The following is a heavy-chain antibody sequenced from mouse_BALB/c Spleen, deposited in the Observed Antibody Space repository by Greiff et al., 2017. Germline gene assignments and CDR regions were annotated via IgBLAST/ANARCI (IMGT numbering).Heavy chain of an antibody. Sequence: EVKLMESGGGLVKPGGSLKLSCAASGFTFSSYAMSWVRQTPEKRLEWVASISSGGSTYYPDSVKGRFTISRDNARNILYLQMSSLRSEDTAMYYCATGRTTATTMDYWGQGTSVTVSS. D-gene: IGHD1-2*01. CDR3: ATGRTTATTMDY. CDR1: GFTFSSYA. V-gene: IGHV5-6-5*01. J-gene: IGHJ4*01. CDR2: ISSGGST.